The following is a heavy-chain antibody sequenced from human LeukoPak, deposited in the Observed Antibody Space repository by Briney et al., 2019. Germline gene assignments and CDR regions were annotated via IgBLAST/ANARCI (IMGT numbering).Heavy chain of an antibody. D-gene: IGHD6-19*01. CDR3: ARNTEIAVAGNFDY. CDR2: ISGSGNST. Sequence: GGSLRLSCAASGFTFSSYAMSWVRQAPEKGLEWVSAISGSGNSTYYADSVKGRFTISRDNSKNTLYLQMNSLRAEDTAVYYCARNTEIAVAGNFDYWGQGTLVTVSS. CDR1: GFTFSSYA. V-gene: IGHV3-23*01. J-gene: IGHJ4*02.